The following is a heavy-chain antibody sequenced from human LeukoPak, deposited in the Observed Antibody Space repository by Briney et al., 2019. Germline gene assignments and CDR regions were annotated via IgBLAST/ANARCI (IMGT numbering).Heavy chain of an antibody. V-gene: IGHV4-4*02. CDR3: ARRRNDAFDI. CDR1: GGSISSSYW. Sequence: SGTLSLTCGVSGGSISSSYWWSWVRQSPGKGLEWIGEIYHSGSTNYNLSLKSRVTISVDQSKNQFSLKLSSVTAADTAVYYCARRRNDAFDIWGQGTMVTVSS. CDR2: IYHSGST. J-gene: IGHJ3*02.